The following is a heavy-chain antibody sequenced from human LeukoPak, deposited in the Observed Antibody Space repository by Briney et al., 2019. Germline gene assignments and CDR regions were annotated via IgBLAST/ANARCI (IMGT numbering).Heavy chain of an antibody. CDR3: ARFQLRAFDY. J-gene: IGHJ4*02. CDR2: IYPGDSDT. Sequence: GESLQISCKGSGYSFTSYWIGWVRQMPGKGLEWMGIIYPGDSDTRYSPSFQGQVTISADKSVSTAYLQWSSLKASDTAMYYRARFQLRAFDYWGQGTLVTVSS. D-gene: IGHD2-2*01. V-gene: IGHV5-51*01. CDR1: GYSFTSYW.